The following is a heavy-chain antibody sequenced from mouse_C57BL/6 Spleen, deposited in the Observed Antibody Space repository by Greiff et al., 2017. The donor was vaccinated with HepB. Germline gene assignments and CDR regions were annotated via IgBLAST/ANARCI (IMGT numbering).Heavy chain of an antibody. CDR1: GYTFTSYW. J-gene: IGHJ2*01. V-gene: IGHV1-53*01. CDR3: AWVSASSGYLFDY. D-gene: IGHD3-2*02. Sequence: QVQLQQSGTELVKPGASVKLSCKASGYTFTSYWMHWVKQRPGQGLEWIGNINPSNGGTNYNEKFKSKATLTVDKSSSTAYMQLSSLTSEDSAVYYCAWVSASSGYLFDYWGQGTTLTVSS. CDR2: INPSNGGT.